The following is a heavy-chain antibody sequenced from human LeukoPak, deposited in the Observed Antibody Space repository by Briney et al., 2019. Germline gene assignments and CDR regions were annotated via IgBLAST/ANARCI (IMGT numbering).Heavy chain of an antibody. CDR3: ARVQYCSGGSCHNLRLFDQ. V-gene: IGHV4-30-4*08. J-gene: IGHJ4*02. Sequence: SETLSLTCTVPGDSINSGENYWSWIRQPPGKGLEWIGHIYHSGTTYYNPSVKSRMTISVDTSKNQFSLNLRSVTAVDTAVYYCARVQYCSGGSCHNLRLFDQWGQGTLVTVSS. CDR1: GDSINSGENY. CDR2: IYHSGTT. D-gene: IGHD2-15*01.